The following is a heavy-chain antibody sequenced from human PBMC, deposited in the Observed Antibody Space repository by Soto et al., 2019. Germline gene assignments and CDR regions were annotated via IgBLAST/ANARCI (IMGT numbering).Heavy chain of an antibody. D-gene: IGHD2-2*02. V-gene: IGHV5-51*01. CDR1: GYSFISYC. J-gene: IGHJ4*02. CDR2: IYPGDSDT. Sequence: PGESLKISCKGSGYSFISYCIGWVRQMPGKGLEWMGIIYPGDSDTRYSPSFQGQVTISADKSINTAYLQWSSLKASDTAMYYCARLGGWGHCSNTRCYTFDYWGQGTPVTVSS. CDR3: ARLGGWGHCSNTRCYTFDY.